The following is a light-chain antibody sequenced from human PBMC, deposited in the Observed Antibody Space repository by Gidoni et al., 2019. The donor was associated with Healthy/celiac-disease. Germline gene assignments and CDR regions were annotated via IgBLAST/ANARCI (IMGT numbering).Light chain of an antibody. V-gene: IGLV2-14*03. CDR3: SSYTSSSTSWV. J-gene: IGLJ3*02. Sequence: QSALTQPASVSGSPGQSITISCTGTSSDVGGYNYVSWYQQHPGKAPKLMIYDASNRPSGVSNRFSGSKSGNTAALNISGLQAEDEADYYCSSYTSSSTSWVFGGGTKLTVL. CDR2: DAS. CDR1: SSDVGGYNY.